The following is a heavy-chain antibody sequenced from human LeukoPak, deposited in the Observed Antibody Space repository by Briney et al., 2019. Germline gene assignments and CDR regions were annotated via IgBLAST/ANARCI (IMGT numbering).Heavy chain of an antibody. Sequence: GGSLRLSCAASGFTFDDYGMSWVRQAPGKGLEWVSGINWNGGSTGYADSVKGRFTISRDNSKNSLYLQMNSLRAEDTALYYWSRKRWSYSYYLFFNDGWGKGTTVTVSS. J-gene: IGHJ6*03. CDR1: GFTFDDYG. CDR3: SRKRWSYSYYLFFNDG. CDR2: INWNGGST. D-gene: IGHD1-26*01. V-gene: IGHV3-20*04.